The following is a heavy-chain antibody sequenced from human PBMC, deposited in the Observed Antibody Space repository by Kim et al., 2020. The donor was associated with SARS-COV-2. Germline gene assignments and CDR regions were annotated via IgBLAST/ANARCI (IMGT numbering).Heavy chain of an antibody. J-gene: IGHJ6*02. CDR3: ASLYYYDSSGYSETQDV. D-gene: IGHD3-22*01. V-gene: IGHV4-4*02. CDR2: IYHSGST. CDR1: GGSISSSNW. Sequence: SETLSLTCAVSGGSISSSNWWSWVRQPPGKGLEWIGEIYHSGSTNYNPSLKSRVTISVDKSKNQFSLKLSSVTAADTAVYYCASLYYYDSSGYSETQDVWGQGTTVTVSS.